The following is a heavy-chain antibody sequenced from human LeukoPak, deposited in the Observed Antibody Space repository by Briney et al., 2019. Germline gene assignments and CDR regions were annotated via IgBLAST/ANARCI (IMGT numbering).Heavy chain of an antibody. D-gene: IGHD2-2*01. CDR1: GGSINNCY. J-gene: IGHJ5*02. CDR3: ARLGGCTTTTCYVHWFDP. Sequence: PSETLSLTCTVSGGSINNCYWSWIRQPPGKGLEWIGFIYYSGSTNYNPSLKSRVTISVDTSKNQFSLKLTSVTAADTAVYYCARLGGCTTTTCYVHWFDPWGQGTLVTVSS. V-gene: IGHV4-59*01. CDR2: IYYSGST.